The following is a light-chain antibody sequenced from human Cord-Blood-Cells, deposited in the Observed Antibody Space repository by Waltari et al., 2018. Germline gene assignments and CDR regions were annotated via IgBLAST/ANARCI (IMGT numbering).Light chain of an antibody. Sequence: SYELTQPPSVSVSPGQTASITCSGYKLGDKYACWYQQKPGQSPVLVIYHDSKRPSGIPERFSGSNSGNTATLTISETQAMDEADYYCQAWDSSVVFGGGTKLTVL. J-gene: IGLJ2*01. CDR2: HDS. CDR3: QAWDSSVV. CDR1: KLGDKY. V-gene: IGLV3-1*01.